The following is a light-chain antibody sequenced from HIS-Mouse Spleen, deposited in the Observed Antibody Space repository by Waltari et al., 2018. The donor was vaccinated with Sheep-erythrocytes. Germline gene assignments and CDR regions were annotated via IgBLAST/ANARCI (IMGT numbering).Light chain of an antibody. CDR2: EGS. V-gene: IGLV2-23*01. Sequence: QSALTQPAPVSGSPGQSITISCTGTSSDVGSYNLVSWYQQHPGKAPKLMIYEGSKRPPGLSKRFSGSKPGNTASLTISGLQAEDEADYYCCSYAGSFWVFCGGTKLTVL. J-gene: IGLJ3*02. CDR1: SSDVGSYNL. CDR3: CSYAGSFWV.